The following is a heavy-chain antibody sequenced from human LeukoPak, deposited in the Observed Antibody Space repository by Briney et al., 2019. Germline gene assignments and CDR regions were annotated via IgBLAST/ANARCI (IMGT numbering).Heavy chain of an antibody. J-gene: IGHJ4*02. V-gene: IGHV4-39*07. Sequence: SETLSLTCTVSGGSISSSSYYWGWIRQPPGTGLEWIGSIYYSGSTYYNPSLKSRVTISVDTSKNQFSLKLRSVTAADTAMFYCARLYGNFQNYYDYWGQGTLVAVSS. CDR1: GGSISSSSYY. CDR2: IYYSGST. CDR3: ARLYGNFQNYYDY. D-gene: IGHD1-7*01.